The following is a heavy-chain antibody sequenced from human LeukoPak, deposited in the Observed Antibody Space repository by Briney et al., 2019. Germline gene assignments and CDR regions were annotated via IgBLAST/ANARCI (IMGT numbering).Heavy chain of an antibody. V-gene: IGHV4-59*01. CDR3: ARGISSGYYFDY. Sequence: SETLSLTCTVSGGSISSYYWSWIRQPPGKGPEWIGYIYYSGSTNYNPSLKSRVTISVDTSKNQFSLKLSSVTAADTAVYYCARGISSGYYFDYWGQGTLVTVSS. D-gene: IGHD3-22*01. CDR2: IYYSGST. J-gene: IGHJ4*02. CDR1: GGSISSYY.